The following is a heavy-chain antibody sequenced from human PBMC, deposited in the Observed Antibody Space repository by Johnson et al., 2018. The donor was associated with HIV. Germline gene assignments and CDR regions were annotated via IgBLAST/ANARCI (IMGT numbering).Heavy chain of an antibody. J-gene: IGHJ3*02. CDR3: ARGGLLSPDAFDI. Sequence: QVQLVESGGGVVRPGESLRLSCAASGFTFSTYAMHWVRQAPGKGLEWVSFIRFDGSNEYYADSVKGRFTISRDNSKNTLYLPMNRLRAEDTAVSYCARGGLLSPDAFDIWGQGTMVTVSS. V-gene: IGHV3-30*02. CDR2: IRFDGSNE. D-gene: IGHD2-21*02. CDR1: GFTFSTYA.